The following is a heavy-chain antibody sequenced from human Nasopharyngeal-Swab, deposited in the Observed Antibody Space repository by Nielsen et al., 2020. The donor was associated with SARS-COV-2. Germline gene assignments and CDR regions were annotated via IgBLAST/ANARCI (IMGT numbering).Heavy chain of an antibody. J-gene: IGHJ3*02. CDR1: GYTFTSYD. Sequence: ASVKVSCKASGYTFTSYDLNWVRQATGQGLEWMGWMNPNSGNTGYAQKFQGRVTMTRNTSISTAYMELSSLRSEDTAVYYCARSRRSNYYGSGSYYNIKTDAFDIWGQGTMVTVSS. CDR3: ARSRRSNYYGSGSYYNIKTDAFDI. V-gene: IGHV1-8*01. D-gene: IGHD3-10*01. CDR2: MNPNSGNT.